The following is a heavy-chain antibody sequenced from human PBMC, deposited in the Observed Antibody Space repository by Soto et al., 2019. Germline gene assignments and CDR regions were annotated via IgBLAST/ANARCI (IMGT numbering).Heavy chain of an antibody. CDR2: IYYSGST. CDR3: ARARFIYCTNGVCPNYYYHYYMDF. J-gene: IGHJ6*03. Sequence: SETLSLTCTVSGGSISSYYWSWIRQPPGKGLEWIGYIYYSGSTNYNPSLKSRVTISVDTSKNQFSLKLSSVTAADTAVYYCARARFIYCTNGVCPNYYYHYYMDFWGKGTSVTVSS. CDR1: GGSISSYY. V-gene: IGHV4-59*01. D-gene: IGHD2-8*01.